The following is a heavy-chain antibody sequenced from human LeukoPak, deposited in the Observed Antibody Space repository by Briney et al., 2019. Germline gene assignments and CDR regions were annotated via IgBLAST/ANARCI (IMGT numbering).Heavy chain of an antibody. CDR2: ISNNGGYT. J-gene: IGHJ4*02. CDR1: GFTFSSSA. D-gene: IGHD2-21*02. Sequence: GGSLRLSCAASGFTFSSSAMSWVRQAPGKGLEWVSAISNNGGYTYYADSVQGRFTISRDNSKSTLCLQMNSLRAEDTAVYYCATLSFCGGDCYSLDRPPHYYFDYWGQGTLVTVSS. V-gene: IGHV3-23*01. CDR3: ATLSFCGGDCYSLDRPPHYYFDY.